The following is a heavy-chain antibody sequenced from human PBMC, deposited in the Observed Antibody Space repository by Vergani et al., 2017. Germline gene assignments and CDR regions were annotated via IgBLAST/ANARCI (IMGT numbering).Heavy chain of an antibody. CDR3: TRHLDGDPSLLNGWYFER. J-gene: IGHJ2*01. V-gene: IGHV3-73*02. D-gene: IGHD4-17*01. CDR2: IRSKANSYAT. CDR1: GFTFSGSA. Sequence: EVQLVESGGGLVQPGGSLKLSCAASGFTFSGSAMHWVRQASGKGLEWVGRIRSKANSYATAYAASVKGRFTIARDDSTNTAYLQMNSLKTEDTAVYYCTRHLDGDPSLLNGWYFERWGRGTLVTVSS.